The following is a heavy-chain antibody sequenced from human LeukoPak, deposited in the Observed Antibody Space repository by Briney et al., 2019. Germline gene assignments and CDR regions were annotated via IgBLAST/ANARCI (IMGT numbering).Heavy chain of an antibody. J-gene: IGHJ4*02. CDR1: RYTLTELS. CDR3: ATPRDSGSYRDY. D-gene: IGHD1-26*01. Sequence: ASVKVSCKVSRYTLTELSMHWVRQAPGKGLEWMGGFDPEDGETIYAQKFQGRVTMTEDTSTDTAYMELSSLRSEDTAVYYCATPRDSGSYRDYWGQGTLVTVSS. V-gene: IGHV1-24*01. CDR2: FDPEDGET.